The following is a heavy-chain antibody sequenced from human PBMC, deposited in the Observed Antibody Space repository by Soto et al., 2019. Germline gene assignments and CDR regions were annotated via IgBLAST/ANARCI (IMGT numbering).Heavy chain of an antibody. Sequence: QVQLVESGGGVVQPGSALRLSCAASGFSFKNYSFQWVRQAPCKGLEWVALISHNDEPQIFYAYSVQDRFTISRDNLKTAGYLQINSLRYEDTAVYHCSRCVRAVSYYNADGCCGQGTQFTVSS. CDR1: GFSFKNYS. D-gene: IGHD3-10*01. J-gene: IGHJ4*01. V-gene: IGHV3-30-3*01. CDR3: SRCVRAVSYYNADGC. CDR2: ISHNDEPQI.